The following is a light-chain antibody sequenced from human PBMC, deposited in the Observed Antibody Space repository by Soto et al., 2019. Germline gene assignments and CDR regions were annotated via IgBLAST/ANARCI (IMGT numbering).Light chain of an antibody. CDR2: GAS. V-gene: IGKV3-20*01. J-gene: IGKJ1*01. CDR1: QSVSSY. CDR3: RQYGSSPTS. Sequence: EIVLTQSPGTLSLSPGERATLSCRASQSVSSYLAWYQQKPGQAPRLLIYGASSRATGIPDRFSGSASGTDFTLTISGLEPEDFAVYYCRQYGSSPTSFGQGTKVEIK.